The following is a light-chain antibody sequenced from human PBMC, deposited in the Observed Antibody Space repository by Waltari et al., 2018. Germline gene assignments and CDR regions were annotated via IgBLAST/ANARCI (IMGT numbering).Light chain of an antibody. J-gene: IGLJ3*02. CDR1: SSDVGIYNL. CDR3: CSYAGSSTSRV. CDR2: EGS. Sequence: QSALTQPASVSGSPGQSITISCTGTSSDVGIYNLVSWYQQHPGKAPKLMIYEGSKRPSGVPNRFSGSKSGNTASLTISGLQADDEADYYCCSYAGSSTSRVFGGGTKLTVL. V-gene: IGLV2-23*01.